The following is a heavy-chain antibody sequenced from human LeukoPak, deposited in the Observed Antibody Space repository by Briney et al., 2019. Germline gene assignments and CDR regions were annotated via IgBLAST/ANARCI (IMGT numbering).Heavy chain of an antibody. CDR1: GFTFDDYG. J-gene: IGHJ4*02. D-gene: IGHD3-10*01. Sequence: GGSLRLSCAASGFTFDDYGMSWVRQAPGKGLEGVSGINWNGGSTGYADSVKGRFTISRDNAKNSLYLQMNSLRAEDTAVYYCAKEPGYYGSGSYYNGIDYWGQGTLVTVSS. CDR2: INWNGGST. V-gene: IGHV3-20*04. CDR3: AKEPGYYGSGSYYNGIDY.